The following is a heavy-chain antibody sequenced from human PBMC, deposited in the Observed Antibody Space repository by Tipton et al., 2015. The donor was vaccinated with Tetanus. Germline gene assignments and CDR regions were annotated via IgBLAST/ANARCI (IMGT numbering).Heavy chain of an antibody. Sequence: LRLSCDVSGASISSAAWTWIRQPSGKGLEWIGHIFHSGSPNYNPSLKSRVSIYVDSSTNQFSLRLNSVTAADTAVYFCARLYRPRRYYGDFTDYWGQGTLVTVSS. V-gene: IGHV4-30-2*03. CDR3: ARLYRPRRYYGDFTDY. CDR2: IFHSGSP. D-gene: IGHD4-17*01. CDR1: GASISSAA. J-gene: IGHJ4*02.